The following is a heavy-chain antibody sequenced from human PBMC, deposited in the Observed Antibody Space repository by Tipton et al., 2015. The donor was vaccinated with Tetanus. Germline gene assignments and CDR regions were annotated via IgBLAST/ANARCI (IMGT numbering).Heavy chain of an antibody. CDR2: IYYSGSA. D-gene: IGHD6-6*01. CDR1: GGSISSGGYY. J-gene: IGHJ4*02. Sequence: LRLSCTVSGGSISSGGYYWSWIRQHPGKGLEWIGYIYYSGSAYYNPSLKSRVTISIDTSKNQFSLKLSSVTAADTAVYYCARGLYHWAVQLVSGRALIWDYWGQGTLVTVSS. V-gene: IGHV4-31*02. CDR3: ARGLYHWAVQLVSGRALIWDY.